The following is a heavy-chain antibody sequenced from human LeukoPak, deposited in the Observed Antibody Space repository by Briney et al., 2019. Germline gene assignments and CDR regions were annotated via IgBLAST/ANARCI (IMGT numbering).Heavy chain of an antibody. CDR2: FHTAGDT. Sequence: PGGSLRLSCAASGFTFSNYDMHWVRQATGKGLEWVSAFHTAGDTHYSGSVKGRFATSRDNSKNTLYLQMNSLRAEDTAVYYCAKSGSYDWGQGTLVTVSS. CDR1: GFTFSNYD. CDR3: AKSGSYD. J-gene: IGHJ4*02. D-gene: IGHD2-15*01. V-gene: IGHV3-13*01.